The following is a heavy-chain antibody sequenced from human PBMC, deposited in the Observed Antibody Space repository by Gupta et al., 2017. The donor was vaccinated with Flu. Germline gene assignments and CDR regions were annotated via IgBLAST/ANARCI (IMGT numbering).Heavy chain of an antibody. D-gene: IGHD4-17*01. J-gene: IGHJ6*02. CDR2: INPNSGGT. CDR3: ARSGLMGDYGDYASPGSDHNYYYYGMDV. CDR1: GYTFTGYY. Sequence: QVQLVQSGAEVKKPGASVKVSCKASGYTFTGYYMHWVRPAPGQGLEWMGWINPNSGGTNYAQKFQGRVTMTRDTSISTAYMELSRLRSDDTAVYYCARSGLMGDYGDYASPGSDHNYYYYGMDVWGQGTTVTVSS. V-gene: IGHV1-2*02.